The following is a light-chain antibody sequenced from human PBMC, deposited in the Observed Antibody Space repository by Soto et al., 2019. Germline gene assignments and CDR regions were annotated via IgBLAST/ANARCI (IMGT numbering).Light chain of an antibody. CDR1: QGISSY. Sequence: AIRMAQSPSSFSASTGDRVTITCRASQGISSYLAWYQQKPGKAPKLLIYAASTLQSGVPSRFSGSGSGTDFTLTISCLQSEDFATYYCQKYKSAHLNFGGATKGDI. CDR3: QKYKSAHLN. J-gene: IGKJ4*01. CDR2: AAS. V-gene: IGKV1-8*01.